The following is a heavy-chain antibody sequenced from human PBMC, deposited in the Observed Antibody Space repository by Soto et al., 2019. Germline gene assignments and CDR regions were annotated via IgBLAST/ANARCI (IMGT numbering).Heavy chain of an antibody. CDR2: ISGSGGST. CDR1: GFTFSSYA. V-gene: IGHV3-23*01. J-gene: IGHJ4*02. Sequence: PGGSLRLSCAASGFTFSSYAMSWVRQAPGKGLEWVSAISGSGGSTYYADSVKGRFTISRDNSKNTLYLQMNSLRAEDTAVYYCAKVRKLRITMVRGVITPSHFDYWGQGTLVTVSS. D-gene: IGHD3-10*01. CDR3: AKVRKLRITMVRGVITPSHFDY.